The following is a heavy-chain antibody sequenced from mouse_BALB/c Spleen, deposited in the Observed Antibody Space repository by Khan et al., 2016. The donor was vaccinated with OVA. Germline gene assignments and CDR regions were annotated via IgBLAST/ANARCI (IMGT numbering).Heavy chain of an antibody. D-gene: IGHD1-1*02. J-gene: IGHJ2*01. CDR1: GYTFTTYW. V-gene: IGHV1-69*02. Sequence: QVQLQQPGAELVRPGASVKLSCKASGYTFTTYWINWVKQRPGQGLEWIGNIYASDSYTNYNQKFKDKATLTVDKFSSTAYMHLSSPTSEDSAVYYFTADLPMDHWGQGTTLTVSS. CDR3: TADLPMDH. CDR2: IYASDSYT.